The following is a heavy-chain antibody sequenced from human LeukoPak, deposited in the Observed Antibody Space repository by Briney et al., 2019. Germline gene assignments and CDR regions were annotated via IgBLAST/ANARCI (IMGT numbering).Heavy chain of an antibody. CDR3: AKVMKGSERLTMVRGVIIKTAGLYYMDV. D-gene: IGHD3-10*01. CDR2: ISASGGST. CDR1: GFTFSSYW. J-gene: IGHJ6*03. V-gene: IGHV3-23*01. Sequence: AGGSLRLSCAASGFTFSSYWMHWVRQAPGKGLEWVSSISASGGSTNYADSVKGRFTISRDNSKNTVYLQMNSLRAEDTAVYYCAKVMKGSERLTMVRGVIIKTAGLYYMDVWGKGTTVTVSS.